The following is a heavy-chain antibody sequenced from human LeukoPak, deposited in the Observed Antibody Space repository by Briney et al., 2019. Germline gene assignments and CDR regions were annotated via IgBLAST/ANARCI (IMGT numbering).Heavy chain of an antibody. D-gene: IGHD1-26*01. CDR3: ARDPARYSGTPYFDY. Sequence: PGRSLRLSCAASGFTFSSYGMHWVRQAPGKGPEWVAVIWYDGSNKYYADSVKGRFTISRDNSKNTLYLQMNSLRAEDTAVYYCARDPARYSGTPYFDYWGQGTLVTVSS. CDR2: IWYDGSNK. J-gene: IGHJ4*02. CDR1: GFTFSSYG. V-gene: IGHV3-33*01.